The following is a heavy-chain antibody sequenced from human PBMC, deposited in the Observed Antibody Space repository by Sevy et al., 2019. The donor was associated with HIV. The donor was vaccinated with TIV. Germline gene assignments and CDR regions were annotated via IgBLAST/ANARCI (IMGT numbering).Heavy chain of an antibody. CDR3: TKRVDYSSSSAYFDV. CDR1: GFTFRNYG. CDR2: ISDSGDET. J-gene: IGHJ2*01. V-gene: IGHV3-23*01. D-gene: IGHD6-6*01. Sequence: GGSLRLSCAVSGFTFRNYGMSWVRQAPGKGLEWVSSISDSGDETYYADSVKGQFTISRDNSKTTLDLQMNSLRAEDTATYYCTKRVDYSSSSAYFDVWGRGTLVTVSS.